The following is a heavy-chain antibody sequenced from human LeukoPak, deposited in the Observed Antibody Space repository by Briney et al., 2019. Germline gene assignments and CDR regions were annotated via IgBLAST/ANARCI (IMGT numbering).Heavy chain of an antibody. D-gene: IGHD5-12*01. CDR1: SGSSNNSNW. V-gene: IGHV4-4*02. Sequence: SETLSLTCAVSSGSSNNSNWWRRARQPPGKGLEWIGEIYRSGGTNYNPSLKSRVTISVDKSKTQFSLKLSSVTAADTAMYYCARYRGASGYHFDYWGQGTLVTVSS. J-gene: IGHJ4*02. CDR2: IYRSGGT. CDR3: ARYRGASGYHFDY.